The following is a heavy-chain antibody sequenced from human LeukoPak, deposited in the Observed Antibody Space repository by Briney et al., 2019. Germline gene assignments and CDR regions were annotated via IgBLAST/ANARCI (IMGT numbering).Heavy chain of an antibody. CDR2: INPNSGGT. CDR1: GYTFTGYY. Sequence: GASVKVSCKASGYTFTGYYMHWVRQAPGQGVEWLGWINPNSGGTNYAQKFQDRVTMTSDTSISTAYMELSRLRSDDTAVYYCARGSDDFWSGYSPSYWGQGTLVTVSS. CDR3: ARGSDDFWSGYSPSY. J-gene: IGHJ4*02. V-gene: IGHV1-2*02. D-gene: IGHD3-3*01.